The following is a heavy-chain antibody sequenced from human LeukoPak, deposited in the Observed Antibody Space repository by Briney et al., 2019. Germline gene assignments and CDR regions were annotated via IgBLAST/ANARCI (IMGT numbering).Heavy chain of an antibody. V-gene: IGHV4-34*01. CDR1: GGSFSGYY. Sequence: PSETLSLTCAVYGGSFSGYYWSWIRQPPGKGLEWIGEINHSGSTNYNPSLKSRVTISVDTSKNQFSLKLSSVTAADTAVYYCARGLISGAFDYWGQGTLVTVS. J-gene: IGHJ4*02. D-gene: IGHD3-16*01. CDR2: INHSGST. CDR3: ARGLISGAFDY.